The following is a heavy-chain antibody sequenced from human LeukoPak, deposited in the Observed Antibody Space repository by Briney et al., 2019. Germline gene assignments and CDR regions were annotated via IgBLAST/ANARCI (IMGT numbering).Heavy chain of an antibody. V-gene: IGHV4-4*09. J-gene: IGHJ6*03. CDR3: ARSRAHYDFWSGYYSNYYYYYMDV. CDR1: GGSISSYY. CDR2: IYTSGST. Sequence: SETLSLTCTGCGGSISSYYWSWMGQPPGKGLEGIGYIYTSGSTNYNPSLKSRVTISVDTSKNQFSLELSSVTAADPAVYYCARSRAHYDFWSGYYSNYYYYYMDVWGKGTTVTVSS. D-gene: IGHD3-3*01.